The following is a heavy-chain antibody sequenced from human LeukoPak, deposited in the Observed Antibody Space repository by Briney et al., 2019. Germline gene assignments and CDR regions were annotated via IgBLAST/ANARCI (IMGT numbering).Heavy chain of an antibody. D-gene: IGHD3-16*01. V-gene: IGHV1-69*05. CDR3: ARGGDRLKGPYYYYYMDV. CDR2: IIPIFGTA. J-gene: IGHJ6*03. Sequence: SVKVSCKASGGTFSSYAISWVRQAPGQGLEWMGGIIPIFGTANYAQKFQGRVTITTDESTSTAYMELGSLRSEDTAVYYCARGGDRLKGPYYYYYMDVWGKGTTVTVSS. CDR1: GGTFSSYA.